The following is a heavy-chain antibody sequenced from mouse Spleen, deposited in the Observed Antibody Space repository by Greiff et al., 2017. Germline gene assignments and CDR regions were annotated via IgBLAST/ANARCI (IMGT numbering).Heavy chain of an antibody. J-gene: IGHJ2*01. D-gene: IGHD1-1*01. CDR2: IRLKSDNYAT. CDR3: TGYYDGSYPAY. V-gene: IGHV6-3*01. Sequence: EVQGVESGGGLVQPGGSMKLSCVASGFTFSNYWMNWVRQSPEKGLEWVAQIRLKSDNYATHYAESVKGRFTISRDDSKSSVYLQMNNLRAEDTGIYYCTGYYDGSYPAYWGQGTTLTVSS. CDR1: GFTFSNYW.